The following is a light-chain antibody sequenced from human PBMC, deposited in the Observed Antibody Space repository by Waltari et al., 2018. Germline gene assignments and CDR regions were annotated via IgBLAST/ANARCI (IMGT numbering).Light chain of an antibody. Sequence: QSVLTHPPAVSGATGQRGSILGARTSPNTRASYHDNWYQQLPATAPNLLIYGGTDRPVGVPHRFSGSRSDTSASLAITGLQAEDEADYYCQSYAISLSGWVFGGGTKLTVL. CDR1: SPNTRASYH. CDR2: GGT. CDR3: QSYAISLSGWV. J-gene: IGLJ3*02. V-gene: IGLV1-40*01.